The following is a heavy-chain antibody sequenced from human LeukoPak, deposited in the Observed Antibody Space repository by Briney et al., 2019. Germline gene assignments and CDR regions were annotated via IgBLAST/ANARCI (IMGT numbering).Heavy chain of an antibody. J-gene: IGHJ1*01. CDR3: ARGDYGDFYFQH. V-gene: IGHV2-5*02. CDR2: IYWGDDK. CDR1: GFSLSTSGVG. D-gene: IGHD4-17*01. Sequence: SGPTLGKPTQTLTLTCTFSGFSLSTSGVGVGLIRQPPGKALECLALIYWGDDKRYSPSLKSRLTITKDTSKSQVVLTMTNMDPVDTAAYYCARGDYGDFYFQHWGQGTLVTVSS.